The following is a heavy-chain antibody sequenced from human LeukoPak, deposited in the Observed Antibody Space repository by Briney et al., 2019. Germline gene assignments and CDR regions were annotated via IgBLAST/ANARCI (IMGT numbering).Heavy chain of an antibody. D-gene: IGHD1-1*01. V-gene: IGHV3-7*01. CDR2: IKQDGSEK. Sequence: GGSLRLSCATSGFTFSSFWLTWVRQAPGKGLERVASIKQDGSEKQYGDFVEGRFTISRDNAKNSMSLQMNSLRAEDTALYYCARDAGRREDIWGQGTMVTVSS. CDR3: ARDAGRREDI. CDR1: GFTFSSFW. J-gene: IGHJ3*02.